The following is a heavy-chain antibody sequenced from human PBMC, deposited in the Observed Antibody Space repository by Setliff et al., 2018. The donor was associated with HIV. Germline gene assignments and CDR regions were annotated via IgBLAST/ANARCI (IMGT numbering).Heavy chain of an antibody. V-gene: IGHV4-38-2*02. CDR3: ARDPGGLYCTSASCQGGCFDP. CDR1: GHSITSDY. J-gene: IGHJ5*02. CDR2: IYYSRNT. Sequence: SETLSLTCTVSGHSITSDYQWSWVRQPPGKGLEWIGSIYYSRNTNYNPSLKSRVTISVETSKNQFSLKLNSVTAADTAVYYCARDPGGLYCTSASCQGGCFDPWGQGTLVTVSS. D-gene: IGHD2-2*01.